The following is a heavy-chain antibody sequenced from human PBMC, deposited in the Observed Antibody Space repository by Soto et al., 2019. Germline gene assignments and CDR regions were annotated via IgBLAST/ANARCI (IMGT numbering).Heavy chain of an antibody. D-gene: IGHD3-10*01. CDR2: ISYDGRNK. Sequence: QVQLVESGGGVVQPGRSLRLSCAASGFIFSDYAMHWVRQAPGKGLEWVAVISYDGRNKFYVDSVKGRFTISRDNSKNTLFVQLNSLRVEDTAVYYCARDVGDSWSFFDSWGQGTLVTVSS. CDR3: ARDVGDSWSFFDS. CDR1: GFIFSDYA. V-gene: IGHV3-30*04. J-gene: IGHJ4*02.